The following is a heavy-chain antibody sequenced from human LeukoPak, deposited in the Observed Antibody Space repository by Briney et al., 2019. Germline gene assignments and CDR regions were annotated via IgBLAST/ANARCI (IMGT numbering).Heavy chain of an antibody. V-gene: IGHV3-23*01. D-gene: IGHD6-19*01. CDR1: GFTFSSYA. J-gene: IGHJ4*02. CDR2: ISSGGEST. CDR3: AEDFWYSNGWYFFDY. Sequence: PGGSLRLSCTASGFTFSSYAMNWVRQAPGKGLEWVSGISSGGESTIYADSVKGRFTLSRDNSKNTLYLQMNSLRAEDTALYYCAEDFWYSNGWYFFDYWGQGTLVTVSS.